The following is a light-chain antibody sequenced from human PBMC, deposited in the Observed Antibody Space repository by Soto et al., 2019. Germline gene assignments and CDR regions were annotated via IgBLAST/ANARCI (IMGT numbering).Light chain of an antibody. CDR2: DVS. J-gene: IGKJ1*01. CDR1: QSISRK. CDR3: QQYNSYSWT. Sequence: IPMTPSPSTLSASVGDRVVITCRASQSISRKLAWYQQKPGKAPRLLMYDVSTLESGVPSRFRGSGSGTEFTLTVNSLQPDDYATYYCQQYNSYSWTFGHGTKVDI. V-gene: IGKV1-5*01.